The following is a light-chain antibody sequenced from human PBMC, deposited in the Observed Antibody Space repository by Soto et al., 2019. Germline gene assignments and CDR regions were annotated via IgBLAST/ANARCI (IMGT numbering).Light chain of an antibody. Sequence: IVMRQSPATLSVSPGGRAALACRAIQSISDTLAWYQQKPGQPPRLLIYGASTRATGIPARFSGSGSGTDFTLTISRLEPEDFAVYFCQQYGSSPTTFGQGTKVDI. V-gene: IGKV3-15*01. CDR3: QQYGSSPTT. CDR1: QSISDT. CDR2: GAS. J-gene: IGKJ1*01.